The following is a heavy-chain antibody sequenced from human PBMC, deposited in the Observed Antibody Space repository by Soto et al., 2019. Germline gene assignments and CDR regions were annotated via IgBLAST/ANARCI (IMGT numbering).Heavy chain of an antibody. CDR2: ISYDGRNP. Sequence: QVQLVESGGGVVQPGRSLRLSCVASGFTFSNYAMHWVRQAPGKGLEWVTVISYDGRNPYYADSVKGRFTISRDNSKNTLYLQMSSLRAEDTAVYYCAKGMLDQLLLRSLDIWGQGTMVTGSS. D-gene: IGHD2-2*01. V-gene: IGHV3-30*18. CDR3: AKGMLDQLLLRSLDI. J-gene: IGHJ3*02. CDR1: GFTFSNYA.